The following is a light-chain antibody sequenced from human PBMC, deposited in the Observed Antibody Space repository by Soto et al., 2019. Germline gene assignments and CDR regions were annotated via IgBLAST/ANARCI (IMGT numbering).Light chain of an antibody. J-gene: IGLJ2*01. Sequence: QSVLTQPPSASGTPGQRVTISCSGSSSNIGSNTVNWYQQLPGTAPKLLIYSNNHRPSGVPDRFSGSKSGTSASLAISGLQSEDSADYYCATWDDSLNAVVFGGGTKPTVL. CDR3: ATWDDSLNAVV. V-gene: IGLV1-44*01. CDR2: SNN. CDR1: SSNIGSNT.